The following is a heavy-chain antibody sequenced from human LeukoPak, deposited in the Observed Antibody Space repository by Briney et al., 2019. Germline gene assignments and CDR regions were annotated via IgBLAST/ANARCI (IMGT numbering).Heavy chain of an antibody. CDR2: INPSGGST. CDR3: ARKRDYYDSSGYLGGYYFDY. CDR1: GYTFTSYY. J-gene: IGHJ4*02. V-gene: IGHV1-46*01. D-gene: IGHD3-22*01. Sequence: ASVKVSCTASGYTFTSYYMHWVRQAPGQGLEWMGIINPSGGSTSYAQKFQGRVTMTRDMSTSTVYMELSSLRSEDTAVYYCARKRDYYDSSGYLGGYYFDYWGQGTLVTVSS.